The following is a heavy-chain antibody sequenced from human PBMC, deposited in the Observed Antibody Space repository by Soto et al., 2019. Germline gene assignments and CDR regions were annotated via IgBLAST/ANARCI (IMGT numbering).Heavy chain of an antibody. V-gene: IGHV3-23*01. D-gene: IGHD6-19*01. CDR1: GFTFTNYA. J-gene: IGHJ3*02. Sequence: EVQLLESGGGLVQPGGSLRLSCAASGFTFTNYAMSWVRQAPGKGLEWVSTISGGGDGTYYADSVNGHFTISRDNSKNTLYLEMSSLRVEDTAIYYGAKKGLDSLKTFCSGSGCPYAFDIWGQGTMVTVSS. CDR3: AKKGLDSLKTFCSGSGCPYAFDI. CDR2: ISGGGDGT.